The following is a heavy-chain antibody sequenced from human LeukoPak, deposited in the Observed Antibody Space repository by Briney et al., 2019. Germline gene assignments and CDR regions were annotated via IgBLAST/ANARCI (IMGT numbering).Heavy chain of an antibody. V-gene: IGHV1-18*01. CDR3: ARGSYYYDSSGYYEIDY. CDR2: ISAYNGNT. J-gene: IGHJ4*02. D-gene: IGHD3-22*01. CDR1: GYTFTSYG. Sequence: ASVKVSCKASGYTFTSYGISWVRQAPGQGLEWMGWISAYNGNTNYAQKLQGRVTMTTDTSTSTAYMELRSLRSDATAVYYCARGSYYYDSSGYYEIDYWGQGTLVTVSS.